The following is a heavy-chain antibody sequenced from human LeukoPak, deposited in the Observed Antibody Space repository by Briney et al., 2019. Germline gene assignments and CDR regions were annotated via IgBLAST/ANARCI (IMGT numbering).Heavy chain of an antibody. CDR3: ASRHCSGGGCYFAGADPFDY. CDR2: ISGGGVTT. Sequence: GGSLRLSCAASGFTFSSYGMHWVRQAPGKGLEWVSGISGGGVTTYYADSVKGRFTISRDTSKNTLYLQMNSLRAEDTAVYYCASRHCSGGGCYFAGADPFDYWGQGTLVTVSS. J-gene: IGHJ4*02. D-gene: IGHD2-15*01. CDR1: GFTFSSYG. V-gene: IGHV3-NL1*01.